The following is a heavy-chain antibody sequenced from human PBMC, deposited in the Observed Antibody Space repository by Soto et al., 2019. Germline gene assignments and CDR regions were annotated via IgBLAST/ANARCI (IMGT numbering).Heavy chain of an antibody. CDR1: GFIFSNAW. V-gene: IGHV3-15*07. J-gene: IGHJ4*02. Sequence: GGSLRLSCVGSGFIFSNAWMNWVRQAPGKGLEWVARIKKRSDGGTIDYAAPVKGRFTISRDDSKATLFLQMNSLKTEDTGVYYCTANADFDYWGQGTVVTVSS. CDR2: IKKRSDGGTI. CDR3: TANADFDY.